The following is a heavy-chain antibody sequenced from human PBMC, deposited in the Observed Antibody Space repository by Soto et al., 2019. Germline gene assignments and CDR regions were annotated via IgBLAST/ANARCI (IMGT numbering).Heavy chain of an antibody. Sequence: SVKVSCKASGGTFSSYAISWVRQAPGQGLEWMGGIIPIFGTANYAQKFQGRVTITADESTSTAYMELSSLRSEDTAVYYCGRGLRSILNVFDIWGQGTMVTVSS. CDR1: GGTFSSYA. J-gene: IGHJ3*02. CDR2: IIPIFGTA. V-gene: IGHV1-69*13. CDR3: GRGLRSILNVFDI. D-gene: IGHD2-21*01.